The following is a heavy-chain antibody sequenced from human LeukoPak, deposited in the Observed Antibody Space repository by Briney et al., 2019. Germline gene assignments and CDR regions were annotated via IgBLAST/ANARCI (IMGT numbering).Heavy chain of an antibody. CDR1: GGSFSGYY. CDR2: INHSGST. V-gene: IGHV4-34*01. J-gene: IGHJ5*02. CDR3: ARSGYSGSYSHRPTSWFDP. D-gene: IGHD1-26*01. Sequence: PSETLSLTCAVYGGSFSGYYWSWIRQPPGKGLEWIGEINHSGSTNYNPSLKSRVTISVDTSKNQFSLKLSSVTAADTAVYYCARSGYSGSYSHRPTSWFDPWGQGTLVTVSS.